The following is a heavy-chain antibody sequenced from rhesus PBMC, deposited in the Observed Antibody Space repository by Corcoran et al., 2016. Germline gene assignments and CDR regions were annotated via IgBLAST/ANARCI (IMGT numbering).Heavy chain of an antibody. J-gene: IGHJ4*01. CDR3: ASEQSFDY. CDR1: GGSISSSY. V-gene: IGHV4-169*02. Sequence: QLQLQESGPGLVKPSETLSVTCAVSGGSISSSYWSWNRQAPGKGLEWIGYIYGSGSSTNYNPSLKSRVTLSVDTSKNQLSLKLSSVTAADTAVYYCASEQSFDYWGQGVLVTVSS. CDR2: IYGSGSST.